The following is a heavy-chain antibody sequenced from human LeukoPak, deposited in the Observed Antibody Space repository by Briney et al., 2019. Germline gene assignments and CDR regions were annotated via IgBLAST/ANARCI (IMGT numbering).Heavy chain of an antibody. Sequence: PSETLSLTCTVSGGSISSGDYYWSWICQPPGKGLEWIGYIYYSGSTYYNPSLKSRVTISVDTSKNQFSLKLSSVTAADTAVYYCARGGSHDYGDYVYFYWGQGTLVTVSS. CDR2: IYYSGST. CDR1: GGSISSGDYY. V-gene: IGHV4-30-4*01. D-gene: IGHD4-17*01. J-gene: IGHJ4*02. CDR3: ARGGSHDYGDYVYFY.